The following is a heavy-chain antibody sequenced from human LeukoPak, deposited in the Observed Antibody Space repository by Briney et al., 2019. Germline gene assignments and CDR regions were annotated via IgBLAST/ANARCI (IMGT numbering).Heavy chain of an antibody. D-gene: IGHD3-10*01. V-gene: IGHV3-15*01. CDR2: INSKTGGAKT. CDR1: GFTFSNAW. J-gene: IGHJ3*02. Sequence: GGSLRLSCAASGFTFSNAWMSWVRQAPGKGLEWVGRINSKTGGAKTDYAAPVKGRFTISRDDSKNTLYLQIDSLTTEDTAVYYCTTTAGYSYTRSAFDIWGQGTMVTVSS. CDR3: TTTAGYSYTRSAFDI.